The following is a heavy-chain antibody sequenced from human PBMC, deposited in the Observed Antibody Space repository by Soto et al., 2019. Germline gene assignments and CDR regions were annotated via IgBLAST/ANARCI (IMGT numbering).Heavy chain of an antibody. D-gene: IGHD6-13*01. CDR2: IYAGGNT. Sequence: GGSLRLSCTASEFTVSTNYRSWVRQAPGKGLEWVSIIYAGGNTYYADSVKGRFTISRDNSKNTLYLQMNSLRGEDTAVYYCASEQQLGPVWGQGTLVTVSS. V-gene: IGHV3-53*05. J-gene: IGHJ4*02. CDR1: EFTVSTNY. CDR3: ASEQQLGPV.